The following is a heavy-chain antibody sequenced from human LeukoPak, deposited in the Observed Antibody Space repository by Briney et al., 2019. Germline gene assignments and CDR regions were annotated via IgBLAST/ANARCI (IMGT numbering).Heavy chain of an antibody. CDR1: GYTFTVYY. CDR3: AKTKNPYYYDSSGYYYELNWFDP. CDR2: IIPIFGTA. V-gene: IGHV1-69*13. D-gene: IGHD3-22*01. J-gene: IGHJ5*02. Sequence: SVKVSYKASGYTFTVYYMHWVRQAPGQGLEWMGGIIPIFGTANYAQKFQGRVTITADESTSTAYLELSSLRSQDTAVYYCAKTKNPYYYDSSGYYYELNWFDPWGQGTLVTVSS.